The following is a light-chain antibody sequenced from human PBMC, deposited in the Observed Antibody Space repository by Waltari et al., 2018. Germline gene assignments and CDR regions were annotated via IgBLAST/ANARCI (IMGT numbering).Light chain of an antibody. J-gene: IGKJ2*01. CDR3: MQTLRTPFT. V-gene: IGKV2-28*01. CDR1: QSLLPSNGYNY. Sequence: DIVMTQSPLSLPVTPGEPASISCRSSQSLLPSNGYNYLDWYLQKPGQSPQLLISLGSNRASAGADRCSGGGSGTGCTLKISRVEAEDVAVYYCMQTLRTPFTFGQGTKLEIK. CDR2: LGS.